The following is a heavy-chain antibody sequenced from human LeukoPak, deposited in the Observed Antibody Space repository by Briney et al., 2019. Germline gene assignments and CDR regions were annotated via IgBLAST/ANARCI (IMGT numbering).Heavy chain of an antibody. CDR1: GGSISSYY. D-gene: IGHD2-21*01. J-gene: IGHJ3*02. V-gene: IGHV4-59*01. CDR2: VYYSGTT. CDR3: ARGGLLTDAFDI. Sequence: SETLSLTCTVSGGSISSYYWSWVRQPPGKGMDCIGYVYYSGTTNYNPSLTSRVSISVDRSKNQFSLKLSSVTAADTAVYFCARGGLLTDAFDIWDQGTTVTVSS.